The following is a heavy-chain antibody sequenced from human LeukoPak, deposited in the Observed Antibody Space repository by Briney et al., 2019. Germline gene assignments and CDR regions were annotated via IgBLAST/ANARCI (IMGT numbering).Heavy chain of an antibody. CDR1: GGSISSGDYY. CDR2: IYYSGST. D-gene: IGHD5-24*01. J-gene: IGHJ4*02. CDR3: ARIRRDGYNIDY. Sequence: SQTLSLTCTVSGGSISSGDYYWSWIRQPPGKGLEWIGYIYYSGSTYYNPSLKSRVTISVDTSKNQFSLKLSSVTAVDTAVYYCARIRRDGYNIDYWGQGTLVTVSS. V-gene: IGHV4-30-4*01.